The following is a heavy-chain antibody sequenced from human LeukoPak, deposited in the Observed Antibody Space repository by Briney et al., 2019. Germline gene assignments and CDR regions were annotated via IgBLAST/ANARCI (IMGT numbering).Heavy chain of an antibody. CDR3: ARHFTVTSGWDY. V-gene: IGHV4-59*08. CDR1: GGSFSAYY. Sequence: SETLSLTCAVYGGSFSAYYWSWIRQPPGKGLEWIGYIYYSGSTNYNPSLKSRVTISVDTFKNQFSLKLSSVTATDTAVYYCARHFTVTSGWDYWGQGTLVTVSS. CDR2: IYYSGST. J-gene: IGHJ4*01. D-gene: IGHD4-17*01.